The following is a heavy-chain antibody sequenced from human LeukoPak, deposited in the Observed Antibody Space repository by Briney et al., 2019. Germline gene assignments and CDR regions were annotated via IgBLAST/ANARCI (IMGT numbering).Heavy chain of an antibody. CDR2: ITHSGNT. CDR1: GFSISSTYY. Sequence: SETLSLTCAVSGFSISSTYYGAWIRQTPGRGLEWIATITHSGNTYYISSLESRLTISLDTSKRHFSLRLTSVTAADTAVYYCARINAPVATFDYWGLGTLVAVSS. J-gene: IGHJ4*02. V-gene: IGHV4-38-2*01. D-gene: IGHD2-21*01. CDR3: ARINAPVATFDY.